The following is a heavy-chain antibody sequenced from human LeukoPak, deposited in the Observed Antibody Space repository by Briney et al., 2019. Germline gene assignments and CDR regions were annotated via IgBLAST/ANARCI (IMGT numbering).Heavy chain of an antibody. V-gene: IGHV1-24*01. CDR3: ATGTSVPAVGFRDYYHMDV. D-gene: IGHD2-2*01. J-gene: IGHJ6*03. Sequence: ASVKVSCKVSGYTLTELSMHWVRQAPGKGLEWMGGFDPEDGETIYAQKFQGRVTMTEDTSTDTAYMELSSLRSEDTAVYYCATGTSVPAVGFRDYYHMDVWGKGTTVTVSS. CDR1: GYTLTELS. CDR2: FDPEDGET.